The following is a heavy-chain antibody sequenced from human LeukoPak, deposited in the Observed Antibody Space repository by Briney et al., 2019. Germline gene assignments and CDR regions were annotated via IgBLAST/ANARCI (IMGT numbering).Heavy chain of an antibody. D-gene: IGHD6-13*01. V-gene: IGHV1-69*05. CDR2: IIPIFGTA. Sequence: ASVKVSCKASGGTFTSYAISWVRQAPGQGLEWKGGIIPIFGTANYAQKFQGRVTITTDESTSTACMELSSLRTEDTAVYYCAMGVAAAGTTNWGQGTLVTVSS. CDR1: GGTFTSYA. J-gene: IGHJ4*02. CDR3: AMGVAAAGTTN.